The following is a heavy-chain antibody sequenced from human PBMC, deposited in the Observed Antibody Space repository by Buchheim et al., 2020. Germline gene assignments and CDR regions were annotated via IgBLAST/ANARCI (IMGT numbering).Heavy chain of an antibody. D-gene: IGHD6-13*01. CDR3: ARSGIAAAGTNWLDP. CDR1: GGSISSGSYY. V-gene: IGHV4-61*02. CDR2: IYTSGST. Sequence: QVQLQESGPGLVKPSQTLSLTCTVSGGSISSGSYYWSWIRQPAGKGLEWIGRIYTSGSTNYNPSLKSRVTISVDTSKNQFSLKLSSVTAADTAVYYCARSGIAAAGTNWLDPWGQGTL. J-gene: IGHJ5*02.